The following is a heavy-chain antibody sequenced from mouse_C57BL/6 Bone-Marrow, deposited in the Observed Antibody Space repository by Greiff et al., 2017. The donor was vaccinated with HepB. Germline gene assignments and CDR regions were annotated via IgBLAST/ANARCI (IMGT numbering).Heavy chain of an antibody. CDR3: APIYYDYAMDY. Sequence: VQLQQSGSELVKPGASVKISCKASGYAFSSSWMNWVKQRPGKGLEWIGRIYPGDGDTNYNGKFKGKATLTADKSSSTAYMQLSSLTSEDSAVYFCAPIYYDYAMDYWGQGTSVTVSS. V-gene: IGHV1-82*01. D-gene: IGHD2-4*01. CDR2: IYPGDGDT. J-gene: IGHJ4*01. CDR1: GYAFSSSW.